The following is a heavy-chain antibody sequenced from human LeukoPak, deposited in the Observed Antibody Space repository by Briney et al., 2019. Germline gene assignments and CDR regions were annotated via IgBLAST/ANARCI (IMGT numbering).Heavy chain of an antibody. V-gene: IGHV1-69*04. CDR2: IIPILGIA. CDR1: GGTFSSYA. Sequence: GSSVKVSCKASGGTFSSYAISWVRQAPGQGLEWMGRIIPILGIANYAQKFQGRVTVTADKSTSTAYMELSSLRSEDTAVYYCARDPTAYYYGSGRTRDWFDPWGQGTLVNVSS. D-gene: IGHD3-10*01. J-gene: IGHJ5*02. CDR3: ARDPTAYYYGSGRTRDWFDP.